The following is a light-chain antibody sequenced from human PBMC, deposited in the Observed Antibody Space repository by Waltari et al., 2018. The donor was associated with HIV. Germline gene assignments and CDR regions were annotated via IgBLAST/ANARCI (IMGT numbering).Light chain of an antibody. J-gene: IGKJ2*01. CDR2: DAS. CDR3: QQFRSYPRT. Sequence: AIQLTQSPSSLSASVGDRVTITCRASQGLRIALAWYQQKPGRPPKLLIYDASTLEGGVPSRFSGSMSGTDFNLTISNLQPEDSATYYCQQFRSYPRTFGQGATLEIK. CDR1: QGLRIA. V-gene: IGKV1-13*02.